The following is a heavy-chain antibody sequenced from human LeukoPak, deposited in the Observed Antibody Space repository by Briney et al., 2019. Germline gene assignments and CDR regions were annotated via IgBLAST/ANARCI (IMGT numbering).Heavy chain of an antibody. CDR2: INHSGST. Sequence: SETLSLTCAVYGGSFSGYYWSWIRQPPGKGLEWIGEINHSGSTNYNPSLESRVTISVDTSKNQFSLKLSSVTAADTAVYYCARGGVVVTAILGYWGQGTLVTVSS. D-gene: IGHD2-21*02. J-gene: IGHJ4*02. CDR3: ARGGVVVTAILGY. V-gene: IGHV4-34*01. CDR1: GGSFSGYY.